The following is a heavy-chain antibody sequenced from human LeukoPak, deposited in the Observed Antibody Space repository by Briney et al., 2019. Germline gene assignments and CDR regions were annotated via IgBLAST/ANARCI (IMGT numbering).Heavy chain of an antibody. J-gene: IGHJ2*01. D-gene: IGHD6-13*01. CDR3: ASGGSSWYPGWYFDL. V-gene: IGHV3-21*01. Sequence: PGGSLRLSCEASGFTFDSYTMHWVRQAPGKGLEWVSSISSSSSYIYYADSVKGRFTISRDNAKNSLYLQMNSLRAEDTAVYYCASGGSSWYPGWYFDLWGRGTLVTVSS. CDR1: GFTFDSYT. CDR2: ISSSSSYI.